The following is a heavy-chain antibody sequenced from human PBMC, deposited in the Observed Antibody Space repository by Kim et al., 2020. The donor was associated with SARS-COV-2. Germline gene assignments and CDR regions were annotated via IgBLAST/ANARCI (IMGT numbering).Heavy chain of an antibody. CDR3: ARGYGRGVMGN. CDR2: INHSGST. J-gene: IGHJ4*02. CDR1: GGSFSGYY. V-gene: IGHV4-34*01. Sequence: SETLSLTCAVYGGSFSGYYWSWIRQPPGKGLEWIGEINHSGSTNYNPSLKSRVTISVDTSKNQFSLKLSSVTAADTAVYYCARGYGRGVMGNWGQGTLGTVSS. D-gene: IGHD6-25*01.